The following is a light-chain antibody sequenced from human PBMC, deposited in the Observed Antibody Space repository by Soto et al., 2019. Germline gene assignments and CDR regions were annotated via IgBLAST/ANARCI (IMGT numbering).Light chain of an antibody. CDR1: SSDVGTYDL. V-gene: IGLV2-14*02. CDR2: EGT. CDR3: SSYAGSSNV. J-gene: IGLJ1*01. Sequence: QSALTQPASVSGSPGQSVTISCTGSSSDVGTYDLVSWYQQHPGKAPKILIYEGTKRPSGVSNRFSGSKSGNTASLTISGLQAEDEADYYCSSYAGSSNVFGTGTKLTVL.